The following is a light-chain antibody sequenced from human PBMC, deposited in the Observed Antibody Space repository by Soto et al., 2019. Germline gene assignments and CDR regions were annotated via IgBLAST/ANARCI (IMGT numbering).Light chain of an antibody. CDR1: DSNIGSSP. CDR2: NTD. J-gene: IGLJ1*01. V-gene: IGLV1-47*02. Sequence: SALTQPPSASGTPGQRITISCSGGDSNIGSSPVFWYQQFPGAAPKLLISNTDQRPSGVPDRFSGAKSGTSASLAISGLRPEDEADYYCAAWDDSLNGYVFGTGTKVTVL. CDR3: AAWDDSLNGYV.